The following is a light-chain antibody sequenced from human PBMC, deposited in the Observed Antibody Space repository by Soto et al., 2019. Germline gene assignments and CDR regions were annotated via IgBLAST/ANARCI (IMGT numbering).Light chain of an antibody. Sequence: DIQMTQSPSTLSASVGDGVTITCRASQTISGWLAWYQQRPGKAPKLLIFDASSLERGVPSRFSGSGSGAEFTLTINSLQPDDFATYYCQQYNSFSRTFGQGTKVDIK. CDR1: QTISGW. CDR3: QQYNSFSRT. V-gene: IGKV1-5*01. J-gene: IGKJ1*01. CDR2: DAS.